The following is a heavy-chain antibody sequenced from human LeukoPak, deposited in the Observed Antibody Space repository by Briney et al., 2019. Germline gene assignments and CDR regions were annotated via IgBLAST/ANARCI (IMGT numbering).Heavy chain of an antibody. Sequence: GGSLRLSCAASGFTVSNNYMSWVRQAPGKGLEWVSVIYRGGSTYYADSVKGRFIISRDNSKNTLDLQMNSLRAEDTAVYFCARVGYSSGSYYCDYWGQGTLVTVSS. D-gene: IGHD5-18*01. CDR2: IYRGGST. CDR1: GFTVSNNY. CDR3: ARVGYSSGSYYCDY. V-gene: IGHV3-66*01. J-gene: IGHJ4*02.